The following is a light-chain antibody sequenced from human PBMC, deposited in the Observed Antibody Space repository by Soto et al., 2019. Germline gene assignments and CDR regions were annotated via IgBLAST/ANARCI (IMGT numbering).Light chain of an antibody. CDR2: RDT. J-gene: IGLJ3*02. CDR1: SSNIGSNY. Sequence: QSVLTQPPSASETPGQRVTISCSGSSSNIGSNYVYWYQQLPGTAPKLLIYRDTQRPSGVPDRFSGSKSGTSASLAISGLRSEDEADYYCAAWDDSPRVRMFGGGTKLTVL. V-gene: IGLV1-47*01. CDR3: AAWDDSPRVRM.